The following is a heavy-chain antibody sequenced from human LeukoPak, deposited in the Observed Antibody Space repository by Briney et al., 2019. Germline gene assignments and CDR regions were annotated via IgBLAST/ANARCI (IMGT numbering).Heavy chain of an antibody. D-gene: IGHD6-19*01. J-gene: IGHJ4*02. V-gene: IGHV1-2*02. CDR2: INPNSGGT. CDR3: ARAPYSSGWYINY. CDR1: GYTFTGYY. Sequence: ASVKVSCKASGYTFTGYYMHWVRQAPGQGLEWTGWINPNSGGTNYAQKFQGRVTMTRDTSISTAYMELSRLRSDDTAVYYCARAPYSSGWYINYWGQGTLVTVSS.